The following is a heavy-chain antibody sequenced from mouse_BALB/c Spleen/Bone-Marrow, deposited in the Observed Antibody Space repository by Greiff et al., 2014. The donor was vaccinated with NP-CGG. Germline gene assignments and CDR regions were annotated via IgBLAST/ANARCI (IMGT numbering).Heavy chain of an antibody. D-gene: IGHD1-2*01. V-gene: IGHV2-9*02. J-gene: IGHJ4*01. Sequence: VNLVESGPGLVAPSQSLSITCTVSGFSLTSYGVHWVRQPPGKGLEWLGVIWADGSTNYNSDLMSRLSIRKDNSKSQVFLKMNSLQTDDTAMYYCARITTATGAMDYWGQGTSVTVSS. CDR2: IWADGST. CDR1: GFSLTSYG. CDR3: ARITTATGAMDY.